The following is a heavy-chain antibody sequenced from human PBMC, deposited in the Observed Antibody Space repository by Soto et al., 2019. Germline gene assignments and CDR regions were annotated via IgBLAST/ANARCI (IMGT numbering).Heavy chain of an antibody. J-gene: IGHJ6*02. D-gene: IGHD2-2*01. Sequence: GESLKISCKGSGYSFTSYWIGWVRQMPGKGLEWMGIIYPGDSDTRYSPSFQGQVTISADKSISTAYLQWSSLKASDTAMYYCARQRIVVVPAAARGGNYYYGMDVWGQGTTVTV. CDR1: GYSFTSYW. CDR3: ARQRIVVVPAAARGGNYYYGMDV. V-gene: IGHV5-51*01. CDR2: IYPGDSDT.